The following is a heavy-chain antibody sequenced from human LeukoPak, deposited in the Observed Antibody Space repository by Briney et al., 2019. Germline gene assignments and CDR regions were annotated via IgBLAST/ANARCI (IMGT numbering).Heavy chain of an antibody. V-gene: IGHV4-59*12. CDR1: GGSISSYY. Sequence: PSETLSLTCTVSGGSISSYYWSWIRQPPGKGLEWIGYIYYSGSTNYNPSLKSRVTISVDTSKNQFSLKLSSVTAADTAVYYCARAGSGIALPGDYWGQGTLVTVSS. D-gene: IGHD1-26*01. CDR2: IYYSGST. J-gene: IGHJ4*02. CDR3: ARAGSGIALPGDY.